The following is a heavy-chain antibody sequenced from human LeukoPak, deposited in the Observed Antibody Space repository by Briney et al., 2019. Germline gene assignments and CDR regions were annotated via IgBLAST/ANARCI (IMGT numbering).Heavy chain of an antibody. V-gene: IGHV3-11*06. CDR2: ISDSSSYT. Sequence: AGGSLRLSCAASGFTFSDYYMSWIRQAPGKGLEWVSYISDSSSYTKYADSVKGRFTISRDNAKNSLYLQMNSLRAEDTAVYFCARGSWNFEYWGQGTLVTVSS. D-gene: IGHD6-13*01. CDR3: ARGSWNFEY. J-gene: IGHJ4*02. CDR1: GFTFSDYY.